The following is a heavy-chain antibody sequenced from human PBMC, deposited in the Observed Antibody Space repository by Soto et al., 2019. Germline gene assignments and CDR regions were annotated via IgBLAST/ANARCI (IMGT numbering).Heavy chain of an antibody. CDR3: ARGASPYTGTVFEH. CDR1: GFTFSSYG. V-gene: IGHV3-33*01. CDR2: IWYDGSNK. Sequence: QVQLVESGGGVVQPGRSLRLSCAASGFTFSSYGMHWVRQGPGKGLEWVAVIWYDGSNKDYADPVKGRFTISRDNSKNTVYLQMNSLRAEDTAVYYCARGASPYTGTVFEHWGQGTLVTVSS. J-gene: IGHJ4*02. D-gene: IGHD4-17*01.